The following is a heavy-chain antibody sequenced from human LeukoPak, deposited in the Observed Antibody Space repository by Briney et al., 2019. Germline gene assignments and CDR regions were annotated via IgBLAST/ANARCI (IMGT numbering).Heavy chain of an antibody. CDR3: AMSGGNDSA. J-gene: IGHJ5*02. V-gene: IGHV3-30*02. Sequence: PGGSLRLSCAASGFIFSNYDMHWVRQAPGKGLEWVAFIRYDGSNEYYADSVKGRFTISRDNSKNTLHLQMNGLRTEDTAVFYCAMSGGNDSAWGQGTLVTVSS. CDR1: GFIFSNYD. D-gene: IGHD3-16*01. CDR2: IRYDGSNE.